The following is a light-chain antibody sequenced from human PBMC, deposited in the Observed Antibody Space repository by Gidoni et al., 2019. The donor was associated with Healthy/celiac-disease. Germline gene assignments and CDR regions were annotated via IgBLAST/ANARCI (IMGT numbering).Light chain of an antibody. CDR3: QAWDSSTEDVV. J-gene: IGLJ2*01. Sequence: SYELTQPPSVSVSPGQTASITCSGDKLGDKYACWYQQKPGQSPVQVIYQDSKRPSGIPERFSGSNSGNTATLTISGTQAMDEADYYCQAWDSSTEDVVFGGGTKLTVL. V-gene: IGLV3-1*01. CDR1: KLGDKY. CDR2: QDS.